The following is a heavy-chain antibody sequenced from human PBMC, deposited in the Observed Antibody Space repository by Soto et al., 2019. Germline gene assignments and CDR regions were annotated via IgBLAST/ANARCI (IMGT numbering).Heavy chain of an antibody. D-gene: IGHD3-10*01. CDR1: GYRFANYW. CDR3: ARNRLRQYYYGMDV. J-gene: IGHJ6*02. Sequence: GESLKISCQGSGYRFANYWIALVRPLPGKGLEWVGVIYPGDSDTRYSPSFRGQVTISADKSISHVYLQWSSLKASDTAMYYCARNRLRQYYYGMDVWGQGTTVTVS. V-gene: IGHV5-51*01. CDR2: IYPGDSDT.